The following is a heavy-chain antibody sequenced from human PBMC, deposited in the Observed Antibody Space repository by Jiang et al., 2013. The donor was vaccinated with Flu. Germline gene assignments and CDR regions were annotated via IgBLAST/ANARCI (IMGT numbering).Heavy chain of an antibody. CDR1: GGSISSSSYY. Sequence: GPGLVKPSETLSLTCTVSGGSISSSSYYWGWIRQPPGKGLEWIGSIYYSGSTYYNPSLKSRVTISVDTSKNQFSLKLSSVTAADTAVYYCARRFGGYGGNSWGQGTLVTVSS. V-gene: IGHV4-39*01. CDR3: ARRFGGYGGNS. CDR2: IYYSGST. J-gene: IGHJ4*02. D-gene: IGHD4-23*01.